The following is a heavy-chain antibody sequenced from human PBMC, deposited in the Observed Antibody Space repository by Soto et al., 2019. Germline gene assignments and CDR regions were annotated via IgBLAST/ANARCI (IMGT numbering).Heavy chain of an antibody. V-gene: IGHV1-24*01. CDR2: FDPEDGET. Sequence: ASVKVSWKVSGYTLTELSMHWVRQAPGKGLEWMGGFDPEDGETIYAQKFQGRVTMTEDTSTDTAYMELSSLRSEDTAVYYCATTMIVVVDDAFDIWGQGTMVTVSS. CDR3: ATTMIVVVDDAFDI. J-gene: IGHJ3*02. CDR1: GYTLTELS. D-gene: IGHD3-22*01.